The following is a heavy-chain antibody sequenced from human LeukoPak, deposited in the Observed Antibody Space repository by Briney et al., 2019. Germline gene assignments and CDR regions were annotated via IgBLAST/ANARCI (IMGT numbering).Heavy chain of an antibody. V-gene: IGHV4-59*01. CDR1: GDTLSTYY. D-gene: IGHD3-3*01. J-gene: IGHJ4*02. Sequence: SETLSLTCSLSGDTLSTYYWNWIRQTPGRGLEWIGHISLGNTEYNPSLKSRVTISVDTSKNEFYLKLSSVIGADTAMYYCARKSGRLGFDYWGQGTLVTVSS. CDR3: ARKSGRLGFDY. CDR2: ISLGNT.